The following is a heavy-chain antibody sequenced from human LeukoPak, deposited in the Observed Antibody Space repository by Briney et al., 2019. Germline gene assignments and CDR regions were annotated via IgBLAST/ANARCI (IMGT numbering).Heavy chain of an antibody. J-gene: IGHJ3*02. Sequence: PSETLSLTCAVYGGSFSGYYWSWIRQPPGKGLEWIGYIYYTARTFYNPSLKSRVTISVDTSKNLFSPKLSSVTAADTAVYYCARVERYESILDAFDIWGRGTMVTVSS. CDR3: ARVERYESILDAFDI. D-gene: IGHD2-21*01. CDR1: GGSFSGYY. CDR2: IYYTART. V-gene: IGHV4-59*12.